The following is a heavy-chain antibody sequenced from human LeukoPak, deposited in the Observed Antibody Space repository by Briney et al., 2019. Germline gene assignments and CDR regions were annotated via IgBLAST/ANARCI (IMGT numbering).Heavy chain of an antibody. Sequence: SETLSLTCTVSGGSISSYYWSWIRQPPGKGLEWIGYIYYSGSTNYNPSLKSRVTISVDTSKNQFSLKLSSVTAADTAVYYCAREVMVPARGDYFDYWGQGTLVTVSS. CDR3: AREVMVPARGDYFDY. V-gene: IGHV4-59*01. D-gene: IGHD2-8*01. CDR2: IYYSGST. CDR1: GGSISSYY. J-gene: IGHJ4*02.